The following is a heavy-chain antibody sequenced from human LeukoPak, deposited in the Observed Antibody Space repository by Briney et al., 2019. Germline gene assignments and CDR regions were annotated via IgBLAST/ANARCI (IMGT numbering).Heavy chain of an antibody. J-gene: IGHJ5*02. D-gene: IGHD6-13*01. CDR1: GFTSSSYS. V-gene: IGHV3-21*01. CDR2: ISGSSSYI. CDR3: ARAAIAATGKYWFDP. Sequence: GGSLRLSCAASGFTSSSYSMNWVRQAPGKGLEWVSSISGSSSYIYYADSVKGRFTISRDNAKNPLYLQMNSLRAEDTAVYYCARAAIAATGKYWFDPWGQGTLVTVSS.